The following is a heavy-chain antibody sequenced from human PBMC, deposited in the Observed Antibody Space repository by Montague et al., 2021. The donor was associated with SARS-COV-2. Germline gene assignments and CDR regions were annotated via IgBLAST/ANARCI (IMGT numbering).Heavy chain of an antibody. CDR3: ARIPVGSKYYFDF. V-gene: IGHV6-1*01. CDR2: TYSRSKGYN. Sequence: CAISGDSVSSNIATWNWIRQSPSRGLDWLGRTYSRSKGYNDYAESVKSRITIDPDTSKHQFSLHLNSVTPEDTAVYYCARIPVGSKYYFDFWGQGTLVTVSS. CDR1: GDSVSSNIAT. D-gene: IGHD2-2*01. J-gene: IGHJ4*02.